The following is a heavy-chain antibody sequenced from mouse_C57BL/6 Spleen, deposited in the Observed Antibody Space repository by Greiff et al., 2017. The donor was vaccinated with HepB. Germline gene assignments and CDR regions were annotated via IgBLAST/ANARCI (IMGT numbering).Heavy chain of an antibody. CDR3: ARENSYYSNSAWFAY. CDR1: GYSITSGYD. J-gene: IGHJ3*01. V-gene: IGHV3-1*01. D-gene: IGHD2-5*01. Sequence: EVKLQESGPGMVKPSQSLSLTCTVTGYSITSGYDWHWIRHFPGNKLEWMGYISYSGSTNYNPSLKSRISITHDTSKNHFFLKLNSVTTEDTATYYCARENSYYSNSAWFAYWGQGTLVTVSA. CDR2: ISYSGST.